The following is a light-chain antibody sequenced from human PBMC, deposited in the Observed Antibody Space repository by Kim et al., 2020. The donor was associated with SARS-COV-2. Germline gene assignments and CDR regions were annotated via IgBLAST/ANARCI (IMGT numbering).Light chain of an antibody. CDR3: STYTASSTYV. Sequence: GQSITISCTGTSSDVGANDYVCWYQQLPGKAPKLMIHDVRQRPSGISSRFSGSKSGNTASLPSSGLQAEDEADYYCSTYTASSTYVFGTGTKVTVL. CDR1: SSDVGANDY. V-gene: IGLV2-14*03. J-gene: IGLJ1*01. CDR2: DVR.